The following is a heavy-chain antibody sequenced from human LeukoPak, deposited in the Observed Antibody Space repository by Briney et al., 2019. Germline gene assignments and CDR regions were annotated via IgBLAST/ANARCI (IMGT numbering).Heavy chain of an antibody. CDR1: GSSVNHYY. CDR3: ARGLNY. Sequence: SETLSLTCTVSGSSVNHYYWNWLRQPPGKGLEWIGEINHSGSTNYNPSLKSRVTISVDTSKNQFSLKLSSVTAADTAVYYCARGLNYWGQGTLVTVSS. J-gene: IGHJ4*02. V-gene: IGHV4-34*01. CDR2: INHSGST.